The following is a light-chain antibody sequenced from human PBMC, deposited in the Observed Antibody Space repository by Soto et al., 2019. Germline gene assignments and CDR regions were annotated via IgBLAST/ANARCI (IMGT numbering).Light chain of an antibody. Sequence: DIVLTQSPATLSLFPGDRVTLSCRASQYINTRLAWYQHRPGDAPRLLIYQAALRAAGVPARFSASGSGTDFTLNISSLQSEDVAVYYCQQYNNGLRTFGGGTKVDIK. CDR3: QQYNNGLRT. CDR1: QYINTR. V-gene: IGKV3D-15*01. CDR2: QAA. J-gene: IGKJ4*01.